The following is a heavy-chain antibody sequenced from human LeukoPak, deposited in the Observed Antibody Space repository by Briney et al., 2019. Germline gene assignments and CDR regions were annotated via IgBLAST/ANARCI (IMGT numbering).Heavy chain of an antibody. D-gene: IGHD6-25*01. CDR3: ATLYSSGDYFDY. CDR1: GGSISSDSYY. V-gene: IGHV4-39*01. CDR2: IYYSGST. Sequence: SETLSLTCTVSGGSISSDSYYWGWIRQPPGKGLEWIGTIYYSGSTYYNPSLKSRVTISVDTSKNQFSLRLSSVTAADTAVYYCATLYSSGDYFDYWGQGTLVTVSS. J-gene: IGHJ4*02.